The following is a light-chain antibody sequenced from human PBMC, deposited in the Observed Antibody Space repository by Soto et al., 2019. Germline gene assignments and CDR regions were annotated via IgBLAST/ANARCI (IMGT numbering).Light chain of an antibody. V-gene: IGKV3-20*01. CDR2: GTS. J-gene: IGKJ2*01. CDR3: QQYGSCPYT. Sequence: EIVLTQSPGTLSLSPGERATLSCRASQSVSNSQLAWFQQKPGQAPRLLIYGTSSRSTGIPDTFSGSGSGTDFILIISRLEPDDFAVYSCQQYGSCPYTFGQGTKLEIK. CDR1: QSVSNSQ.